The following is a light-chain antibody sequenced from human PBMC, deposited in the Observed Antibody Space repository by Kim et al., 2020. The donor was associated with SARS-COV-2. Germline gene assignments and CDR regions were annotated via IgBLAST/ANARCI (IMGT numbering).Light chain of an antibody. CDR2: GAS. CDR3: QQYGSSPLYT. CDR1: QSVNNY. J-gene: IGKJ2*01. V-gene: IGKV3-20*01. Sequence: EIVLTQSPGTLSLSPGERATLSCRASQSVNNYLAWYQQKPGQAPRLLIYGASSRATGIPDRFSGSGSGTDFTLTISRLEPEDFAVYYCQQYGSSPLYTFGQGTKLEIK.